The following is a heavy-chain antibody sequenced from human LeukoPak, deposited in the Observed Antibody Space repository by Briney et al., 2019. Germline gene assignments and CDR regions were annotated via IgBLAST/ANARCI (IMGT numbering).Heavy chain of an antibody. CDR3: ARDHHGDYNFDY. Sequence: GGSLRLSCAASGFTFSNYWMGWVRQAPGKGLEWVANIKQDGSEKYYVDSVKGRFTISRDNTKSSLYLQMNSLRAEDTAVYYCARDHHGDYNFDYWGQGTLVTVSS. D-gene: IGHD3-10*01. CDR1: GFTFSNYW. V-gene: IGHV3-7*01. CDR2: IKQDGSEK. J-gene: IGHJ4*02.